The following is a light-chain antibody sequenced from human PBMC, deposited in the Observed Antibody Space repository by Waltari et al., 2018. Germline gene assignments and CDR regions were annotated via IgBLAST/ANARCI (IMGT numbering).Light chain of an antibody. CDR3: QHFITYPRT. CDR1: QTISIY. CDR2: AAS. J-gene: IGKJ1*01. Sequence: IQLTQSPSFLSASVGDRVTITCRASQTISIYLAWYQQKPGKAPKLLIYAASTLQRGVPSRFSGSASGTEFSLTISSLQPEDSATYYCQHFITYPRTFGQGTKVEIK. V-gene: IGKV1-9*01.